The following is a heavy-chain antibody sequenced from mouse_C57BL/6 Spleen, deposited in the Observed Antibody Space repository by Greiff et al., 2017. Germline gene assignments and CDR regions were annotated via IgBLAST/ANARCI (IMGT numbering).Heavy chain of an antibody. Sequence: QVTLNVSGPGILQSSQTLSLTCSFSGFSLSTSGLGVSWIRQPSGKGLEWLAHIYWADDKRYNPSLKSRLTISKDTSRNQVFLKVTSGDTADTATYDCARRSGVITTVLDYWGQGTSVTVSS. CDR3: ARRSGVITTVLDY. CDR1: GFSLSTSGLG. CDR2: IYWADDK. J-gene: IGHJ4*01. V-gene: IGHV8-12*01. D-gene: IGHD1-1*01.